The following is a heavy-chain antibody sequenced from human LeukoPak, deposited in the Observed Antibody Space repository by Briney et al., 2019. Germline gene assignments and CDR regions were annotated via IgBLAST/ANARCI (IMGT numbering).Heavy chain of an antibody. V-gene: IGHV3-7*03. CDR3: AKPPGVGPRGGSFDY. D-gene: IGHD3-10*01. CDR2: IKTDGSEK. Sequence: GGSLRLSCEGSGFTFSNYWMGWVRQAPGKGLQWVANIKTDGSEKYYVDSVKGRFTISRDDAKNTLYLQMNSLRAEDTAVYYCAKPPGVGPRGGSFDYWGQGTLVTVSS. J-gene: IGHJ4*02. CDR1: GFTFSNYW.